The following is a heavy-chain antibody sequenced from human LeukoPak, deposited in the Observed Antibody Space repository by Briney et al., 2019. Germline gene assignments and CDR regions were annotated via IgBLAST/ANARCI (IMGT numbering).Heavy chain of an antibody. J-gene: IGHJ4*02. CDR2: INPSGGGT. Sequence: ASVKVSCKASGYTFTSYYMHWVRQAPGQGLEWMGIINPSGGGTSYAQNFQGRVTMTRDTSTSTVYMELSSLKSEDTAVYYCARFHSSLHTAGDYWGQGTLVTVYS. V-gene: IGHV1-46*01. CDR1: GYTFTSYY. D-gene: IGHD5-18*01. CDR3: ARFHSSLHTAGDY.